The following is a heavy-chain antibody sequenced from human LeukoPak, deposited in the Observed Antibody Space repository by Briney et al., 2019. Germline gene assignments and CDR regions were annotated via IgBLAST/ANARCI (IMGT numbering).Heavy chain of an antibody. J-gene: IGHJ4*02. V-gene: IGHV4-59*01. Sequence: SVTLSLTCTVSGGSISSYYWSWIRQPPGKGLEWIGYIYYSGSTNYNPSLKSRVTISVDTSKNQFSLKLSSVTAADTAVYYCARSTLVRGVKGGHFNYWGQGTLVTVSS. CDR1: GGSISSYY. CDR3: ARSTLVRGVKGGHFNY. CDR2: IYYSGST. D-gene: IGHD3-10*02.